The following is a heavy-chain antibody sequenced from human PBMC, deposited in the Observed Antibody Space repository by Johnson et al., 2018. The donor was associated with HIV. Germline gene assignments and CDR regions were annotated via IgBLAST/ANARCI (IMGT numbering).Heavy chain of an antibody. CDR3: SNRLMNYYGSGSYYRAWFDALDI. Sequence: QVQLVESGGGLVKPGGSLRLSCAASGFTFSDYALHWVRQTPGKRLEWVAVISHDGRNKYYADSVKGRFTISRDNSKNTVYLQMNSLRPEDTAVYYCSNRLMNYYGSGSYYRAWFDALDIWG. CDR2: ISHDGRNK. V-gene: IGHV3-30*14. J-gene: IGHJ3*02. CDR1: GFTFSDYA. D-gene: IGHD3-10*01.